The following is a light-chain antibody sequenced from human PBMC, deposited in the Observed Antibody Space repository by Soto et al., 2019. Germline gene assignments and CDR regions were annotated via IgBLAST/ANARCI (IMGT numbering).Light chain of an antibody. CDR3: QQRSNWPPT. J-gene: IGKJ4*01. V-gene: IGKV3-11*01. CDR2: DAS. Sequence: EIVLTQSPATLSLSPGERATLSCRASQSVSSYLAWYQQKPGQAPRLLMYDASNRAAGIPARFSGSGSGTDFTLTISSLEPEDFAVYYCQQRSNWPPTFGGGTKGDIK. CDR1: QSVSSY.